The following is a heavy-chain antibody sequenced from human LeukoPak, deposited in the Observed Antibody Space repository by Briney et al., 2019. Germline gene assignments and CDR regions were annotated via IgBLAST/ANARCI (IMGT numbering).Heavy chain of an antibody. CDR3: ARGPDIVVVVAALGDY. V-gene: IGHV1-46*01. CDR2: INPSGGST. J-gene: IGHJ4*02. Sequence: GASVKVSCKASGYTFTSYYMHWVRQAPGQGLEWMGIINPSGGSTSYAQKFQGRVTMTRDTSTSTVYMELSSLRSEDTAVYYWARGPDIVVVVAALGDYWGQGTLVTVSS. CDR1: GYTFTSYY. D-gene: IGHD2-15*01.